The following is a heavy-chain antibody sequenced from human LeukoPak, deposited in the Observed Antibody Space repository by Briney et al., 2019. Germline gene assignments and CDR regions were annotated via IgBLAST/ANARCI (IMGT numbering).Heavy chain of an antibody. Sequence: AGGSLRLSCAASGFTFSSYWMNWVRQAPGKGLEWVDNIKQDGSVIYYVDSVKGRFTISRDNAKNSLYLQMNTLRAEDTAVYYCASDGHSTGSFDYWGQGTLVIVSS. CDR2: IKQDGSVI. CDR1: GFTFSSYW. D-gene: IGHD6-19*01. CDR3: ASDGHSTGSFDY. J-gene: IGHJ4*02. V-gene: IGHV3-7*05.